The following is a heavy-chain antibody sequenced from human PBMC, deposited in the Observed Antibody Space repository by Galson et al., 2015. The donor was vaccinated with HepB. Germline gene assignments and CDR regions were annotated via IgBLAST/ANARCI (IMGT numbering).Heavy chain of an antibody. CDR1: GYTFTDYY. J-gene: IGHJ4*02. CDR3: ARGTGTTGFDY. D-gene: IGHD1-7*01. V-gene: IGHV1-69-2*01. Sequence: VKVSCKVSGYTFTDYYMHWVQQAPGKGLEWMGLVDPEDGETIYAEKFQGRVTITADTSTDTAYMELSSLRSEDTAVYYCARGTGTTGFDYWGQGTLVTVSS. CDR2: VDPEDGET.